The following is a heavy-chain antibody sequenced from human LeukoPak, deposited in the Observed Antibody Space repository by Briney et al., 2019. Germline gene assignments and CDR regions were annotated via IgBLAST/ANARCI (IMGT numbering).Heavy chain of an antibody. V-gene: IGHV1-46*01. Sequence: ASVTVSCKASGYTFTNYGICWVRQAPGQGLEWMGIINPSGGSTSYAQKFQGRVTITRDTSTSTFYMEVSSLRSEDTAVYYCARDPDILTGYPLYSFDYWGLGTLVTVSS. CDR1: GYTFTNYG. CDR2: INPSGGST. D-gene: IGHD3-9*01. J-gene: IGHJ4*02. CDR3: ARDPDILTGYPLYSFDY.